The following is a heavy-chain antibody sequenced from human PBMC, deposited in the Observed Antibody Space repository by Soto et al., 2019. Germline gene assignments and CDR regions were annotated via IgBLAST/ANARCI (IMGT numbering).Heavy chain of an antibody. D-gene: IGHD3-22*01. CDR2: ISSSSSYT. CDR1: GFTFSDYY. Sequence: GGSLRLSCAASGFTFSDYYMSWIRQAPGKGLEWVSYISSSSSYTNYADSVKGRFTISRDNAKNSLYLQMNSLRAEDTAVYYCARYWDYYDSSGYYPSQYYYGMDVWGQGTTVTVSS. J-gene: IGHJ6*02. CDR3: ARYWDYYDSSGYYPSQYYYGMDV. V-gene: IGHV3-11*06.